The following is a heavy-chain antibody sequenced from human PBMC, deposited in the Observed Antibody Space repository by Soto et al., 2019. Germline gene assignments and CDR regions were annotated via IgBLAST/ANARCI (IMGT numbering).Heavy chain of an antibody. D-gene: IGHD6-6*01. CDR3: ARPSSSSPDYYYYYYMDV. J-gene: IGHJ6*03. CDR2: IYYSGST. CDR1: GGSISSSSYY. V-gene: IGHV4-39*01. Sequence: QLQLQESGPGLVKPSETLSLTCTVSGGSISSSSYYWGWIRQPPGKGLEWIGSIYYSGSTYYNPSLKRRVTISVDTSKNQFSLKLSSVTAADTAVYYCARPSSSSPDYYYYYYMDVWGKGTTVTVSS.